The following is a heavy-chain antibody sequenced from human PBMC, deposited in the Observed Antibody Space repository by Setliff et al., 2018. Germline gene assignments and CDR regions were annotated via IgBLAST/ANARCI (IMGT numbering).Heavy chain of an antibody. CDR2: ISADNGNT. J-gene: IGHJ6*02. Sequence: ASVKVSCKASGYTFTTYGISWVRQAPGQGLEWMGWISADNGNTNYAQNLQGRVTMTTDTSTSTAYMELRCLRSDDTAIYYCARVRKNDDSNNWYGASHYSYHYAMDVWGLGTTVTVSS. CDR1: GYTFTTYG. V-gene: IGHV1-18*01. CDR3: ARVRKNDDSNNWYGASHYSYHYAMDV. D-gene: IGHD6-13*01.